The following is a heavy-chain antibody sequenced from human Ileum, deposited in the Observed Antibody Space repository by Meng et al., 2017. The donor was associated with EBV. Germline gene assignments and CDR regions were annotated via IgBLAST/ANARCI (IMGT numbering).Heavy chain of an antibody. J-gene: IGHJ4*02. CDR2: MSYTGST. Sequence: QVQLQESGPGLVKPSGXLSLTCSVSNGSVSSYGYYWTWIRQPPGKGLEWIGYMSYTGSTNYNSSLKSRVTISVDTSKNQFSLKLTSVTAADTAVYYCARERGGGDRGIHWGQGPLVTVSS. D-gene: IGHD2-21*02. CDR1: NGSVSSYGYY. CDR3: ARERGGGDRGIH. V-gene: IGHV4-61*08.